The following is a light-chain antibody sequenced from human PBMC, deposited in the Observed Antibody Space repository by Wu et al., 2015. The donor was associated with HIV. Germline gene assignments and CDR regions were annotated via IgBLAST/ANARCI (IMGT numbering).Light chain of an antibody. CDR2: DAS. J-gene: IGKJ1*01. CDR3: QQYNDWPQT. Sequence: EIVLTQSPGTLSLSPGERATLSCRASQSVSSNYLAWYQQKPGQPPRLLIYDASTRATGFPARFSGGGSGTEFTLTINTLQSGDVAVYYCQQYNDWPQTFGQGTKVEI. CDR1: QSVSSN. V-gene: IGKV3-15*01.